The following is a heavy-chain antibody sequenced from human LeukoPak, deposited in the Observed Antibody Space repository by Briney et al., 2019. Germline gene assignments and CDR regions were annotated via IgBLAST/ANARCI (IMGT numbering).Heavy chain of an antibody. V-gene: IGHV3-48*03. CDR1: GFTFTNYE. Sequence: GGSLRLSCAASGFTFTNYEMSWVRQAPGEGLGWISYITSSGSSIYYAESVKGRFTISRDNAKNSLYLQMNSLRAEDTAVYYCARDLGLRVGELSPIPDYWGQGTLVTVSS. CDR2: ITSSGSSI. D-gene: IGHD3-16*02. CDR3: ARDLGLRVGELSPIPDY. J-gene: IGHJ4*02.